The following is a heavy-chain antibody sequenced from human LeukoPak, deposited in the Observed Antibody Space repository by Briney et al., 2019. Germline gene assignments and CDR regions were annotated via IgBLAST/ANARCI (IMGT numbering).Heavy chain of an antibody. Sequence: GGSPRLSCAASGFTFDDYGMTWVRQAPGKGLEWVSGINWNGGSTGYADSVKGRFTISRDNAKNSLYLQMNSLRAEDAALYYCARVASRTYGDYFDYWGQGTLVTVSS. CDR3: ARVASRTYGDYFDY. CDR1: GFTFDDYG. V-gene: IGHV3-20*04. D-gene: IGHD4-17*01. J-gene: IGHJ4*02. CDR2: INWNGGST.